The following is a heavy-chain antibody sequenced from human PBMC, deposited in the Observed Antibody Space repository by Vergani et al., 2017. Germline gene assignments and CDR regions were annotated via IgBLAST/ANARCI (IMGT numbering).Heavy chain of an antibody. CDR3: AKRSPVDAFDI. V-gene: IGHV3-30*18. J-gene: IGHJ3*02. CDR1: GFTFSSYG. Sequence: QVQLVESGGGVVQPGRSLRLSCAASGFTFSSYGMHWVRQAPGKGLELVAVISYDGSNKYYADSVKGRFTISRDNSKNTLYLQMNSLRAEDTAVYYCAKRSPVDAFDIWGQGTMVTVSS. CDR2: ISYDGSNK.